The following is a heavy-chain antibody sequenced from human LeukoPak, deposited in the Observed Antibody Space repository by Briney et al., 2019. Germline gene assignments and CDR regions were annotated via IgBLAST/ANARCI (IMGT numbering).Heavy chain of an antibody. CDR3: ARDGYNYGYFDY. CDR1: VYTFTGYD. CDR2: MNPNSGNT. D-gene: IGHD5-24*01. J-gene: IGHJ4*02. V-gene: IGHV1-8*03. Sequence: ASVKVSCKASVYTFTGYDINWVRQATGQGLEWMGRMNPNSGNTGYPQKFQGRVTITRDTSISTAYMELSSLRFEDTAVYYCARDGYNYGYFDYWGQGTLVTVSS.